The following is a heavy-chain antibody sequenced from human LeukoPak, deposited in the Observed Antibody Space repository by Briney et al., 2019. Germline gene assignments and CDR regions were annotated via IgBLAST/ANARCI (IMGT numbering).Heavy chain of an antibody. CDR1: GGSISSSSYY. CDR2: IYYSGST. V-gene: IGHV4-39*01. CDR3: ARYVYGSGSYYNVDAFDI. D-gene: IGHD3-10*01. Sequence: PSETLSLTCTVSGGSISSSSYYWGWIRQPPGKGLEWVGSIYYSGSTYYNPSLKSRVTISVDTSKNQFSLKLSSVTAADTAVYYCARYVYGSGSYYNVDAFDIWGQGTMVTVSS. J-gene: IGHJ3*02.